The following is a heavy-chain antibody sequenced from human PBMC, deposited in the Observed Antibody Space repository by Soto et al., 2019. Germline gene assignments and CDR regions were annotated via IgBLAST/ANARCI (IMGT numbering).Heavy chain of an antibody. CDR1: GFTFSGSA. V-gene: IGHV3-73*01. Sequence: GGSLRLSCAASGFTFSGSAMHWVRQASGKGLEWVGRIRSKANSYATAYAASVKVSFTISIDDSKNRAYLQMNSPKTEDTAVYYCTRKPDVVGATAFDIWGQGTMVTVSS. CDR3: TRKPDVVGATAFDI. D-gene: IGHD1-26*01. J-gene: IGHJ3*02. CDR2: IRSKANSYAT.